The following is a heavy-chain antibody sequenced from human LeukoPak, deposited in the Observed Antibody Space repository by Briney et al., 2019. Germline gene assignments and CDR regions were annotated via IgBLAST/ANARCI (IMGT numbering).Heavy chain of an antibody. CDR1: GFTFSDYY. Sequence: GGSLRLSCAASGFTFSDYYMSWIRRAPGKGLEWVSYISSSGSTIYYADSVKGRFTISRDNAKNSLYLQMNSLRAEDTAVYYCARDPSDYGDYVEDDYWGQGTLVAVSS. CDR3: ARDPSDYGDYVEDDY. CDR2: ISSSGSTI. J-gene: IGHJ4*02. D-gene: IGHD4-17*01. V-gene: IGHV3-11*04.